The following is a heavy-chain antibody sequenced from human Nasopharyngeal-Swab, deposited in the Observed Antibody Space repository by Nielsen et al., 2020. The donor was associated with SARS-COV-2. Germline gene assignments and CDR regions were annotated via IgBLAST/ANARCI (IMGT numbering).Heavy chain of an antibody. CDR3: ARDRETTIDY. D-gene: IGHD1-1*01. CDR1: GFTFCSYG. J-gene: IGHJ4*02. Sequence: GGSLRRYCAASGFTFCSYGMNWVRRAPGKGLEWVSYISSSGSTIYYADSVKGRFTISRDNAKNSLYLQMNSLRAEDTAVYYCARDRETTIDYWGQGTLVTVSS. CDR2: ISSSGSTI. V-gene: IGHV3-48*03.